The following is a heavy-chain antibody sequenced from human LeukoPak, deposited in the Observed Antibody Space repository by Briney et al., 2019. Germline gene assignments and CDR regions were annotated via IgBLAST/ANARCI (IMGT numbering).Heavy chain of an antibody. Sequence: ASVKVSCKASGYTFTSYYMHAVRQAPGQGLEWMGIINPSGGSTSYAQKFQGRVTMTRDMSTSTVYMELSSLRSEDTAVYYCARAADTAMVDNAFDIWGQGTMVTVSS. CDR1: GYTFTSYY. D-gene: IGHD5-18*01. CDR3: ARAADTAMVDNAFDI. V-gene: IGHV1-46*01. CDR2: INPSGGST. J-gene: IGHJ3*02.